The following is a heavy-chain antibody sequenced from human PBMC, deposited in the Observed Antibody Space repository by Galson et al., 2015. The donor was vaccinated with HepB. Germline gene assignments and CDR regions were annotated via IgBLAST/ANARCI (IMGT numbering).Heavy chain of an antibody. CDR3: ARGYERYSSSWADAFDI. Sequence: ETLSLTCAVYGGSFSGYYWSWIRQPPGKGLEWIGEINHSGSTNYNPSLKSRVTISVDTSKNQFSLKLSSVTAADTAVYYCARGYERYSSSWADAFDIWGQGTMVTVSS. CDR1: GGSFSGYY. CDR2: INHSGST. D-gene: IGHD6-13*01. J-gene: IGHJ3*02. V-gene: IGHV4-34*01.